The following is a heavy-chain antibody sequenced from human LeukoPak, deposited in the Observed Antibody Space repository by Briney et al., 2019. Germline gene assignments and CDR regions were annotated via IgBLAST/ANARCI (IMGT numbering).Heavy chain of an antibody. CDR3: AGRGQRYFRD. Sequence: PSETLSLTCSVSGDSISSDYWSWIRQPPGKGLEWIGYIYRIGNTDYNPSLKSRVTISLDPSKNQLSLNLTSVTAADTAVYYSAGRGQRYFRDWGQGTLVTVSS. J-gene: IGHJ1*01. V-gene: IGHV4-4*08. D-gene: IGHD3-9*01. CDR2: IYRIGNT. CDR1: GDSISSDY.